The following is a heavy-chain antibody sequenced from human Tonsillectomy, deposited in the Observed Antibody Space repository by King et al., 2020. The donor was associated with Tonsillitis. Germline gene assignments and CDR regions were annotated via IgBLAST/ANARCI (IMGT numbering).Heavy chain of an antibody. Sequence: VQLQESGPGLVKPSETLSLTCTVSGGSISSYYWSWIRQPPGKGLEWIGYIYYSGSTYYNPSLKSRVTISVDTSKNQFSLKLSSVTAADTAVYYCAREGRELKSFDYWGQGTLVTVSS. J-gene: IGHJ4*02. D-gene: IGHD1-26*01. CDR2: IYYSGST. CDR1: GGSISSYY. CDR3: AREGRELKSFDY. V-gene: IGHV4-59*01.